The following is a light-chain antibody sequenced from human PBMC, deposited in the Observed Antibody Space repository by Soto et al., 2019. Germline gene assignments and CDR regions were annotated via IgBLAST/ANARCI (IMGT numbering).Light chain of an antibody. CDR2: AAS. V-gene: IGKV1-9*01. CDR1: QDISNY. Sequence: DIQLTQSPSFLSASVGDRVTITCRASQDISNYLAWYQQKPGKAPKLLIYAASTLQSGVPSRFSGSGSGTEFTLTITSLQPEDFVTYYCQQLNSYPVTFGPGTKVDIK. CDR3: QQLNSYPVT. J-gene: IGKJ3*01.